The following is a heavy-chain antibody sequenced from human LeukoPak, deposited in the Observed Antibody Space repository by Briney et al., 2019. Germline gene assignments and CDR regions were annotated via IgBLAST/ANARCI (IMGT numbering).Heavy chain of an antibody. CDR3: AREYWGSSFDY. V-gene: IGHV3-74*01. J-gene: IGHJ4*02. Sequence: GGSLRLSCAASGFTFSVYGMHWVRQAPGKGLVWVSRIDNDVTTTSYADSVRGRFTISRDNAKSTLYLQMNSLRAEDTAVYYCAREYWGSSFDYWGQGTLVSVSS. CDR2: IDNDVTTT. CDR1: GFTFSVYG. D-gene: IGHD2-15*01.